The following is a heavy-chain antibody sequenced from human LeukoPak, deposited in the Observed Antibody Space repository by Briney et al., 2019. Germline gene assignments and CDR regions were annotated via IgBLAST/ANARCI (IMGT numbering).Heavy chain of an antibody. CDR1: GFTFSTYE. Sequence: GGSLRLSCAASGFTFSTYEMNWVRQAPGKGLEWVSYISSSGSTIYYADSVKGRFTISRDNAKNSLYLQMNSLRTEDTALYYCAKDGYNTLIDYWGQGTLVTVSS. CDR2: ISSSGSTI. V-gene: IGHV3-48*03. D-gene: IGHD5-24*01. CDR3: AKDGYNTLIDY. J-gene: IGHJ4*02.